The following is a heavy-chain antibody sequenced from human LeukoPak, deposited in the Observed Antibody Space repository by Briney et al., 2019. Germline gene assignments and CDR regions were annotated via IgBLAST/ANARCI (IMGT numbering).Heavy chain of an antibody. J-gene: IGHJ6*03. V-gene: IGHV4-59*01. D-gene: IGHD3-10*01. CDR1: GGSISSYY. Sequence: SETLSLTCTVSGGSISSYYWSWIRQPPGKGLEWIGCIYYSGYTNYKSSLKSRVTISVDTSKNQFSLKLSSVTAADTAVYYCARATMVRGTYYMDVWGKGTTVTVSS. CDR3: ARATMVRGTYYMDV. CDR2: IYYSGYT.